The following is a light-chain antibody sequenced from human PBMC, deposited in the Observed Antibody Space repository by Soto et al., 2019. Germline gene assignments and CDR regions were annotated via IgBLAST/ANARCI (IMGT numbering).Light chain of an antibody. CDR3: NSYTSKATGV. CDR2: EVS. CDR1: SSDVGGYNY. V-gene: IGLV2-14*01. J-gene: IGLJ1*01. Sequence: QSALTQPASVSGSPGQSITISCTGTSSDVGGYNYVSWYQQHPGKAPKLIIYEVSNRPSGVSDRFSCSKSVNTASLTIAGLQAEDDADHSCNSYTSKATGVVGTGTTLTVL.